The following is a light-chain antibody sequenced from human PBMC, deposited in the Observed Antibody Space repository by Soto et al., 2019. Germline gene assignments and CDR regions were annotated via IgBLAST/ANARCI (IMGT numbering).Light chain of an antibody. CDR1: RNDVGGYNF. V-gene: IGLV2-14*03. Sequence: QSALTQPASVSGSPGQSITISCTGTRNDVGGYNFVSWHQQHPGKAPKLLIFDVSDRPSEVSHRYSGSKSGYTASLTISGLQAEDEADYYCSSYTPGGTHILGGGTKVTVL. CDR2: DVS. J-gene: IGLJ2*01. CDR3: SSYTPGGTHI.